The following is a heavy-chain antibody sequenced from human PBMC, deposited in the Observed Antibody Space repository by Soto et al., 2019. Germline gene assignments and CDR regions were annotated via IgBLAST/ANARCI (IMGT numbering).Heavy chain of an antibody. D-gene: IGHD3-9*01. CDR3: ARRITVNYDILTGPEYYFDY. CDR2: IDPSDSYT. CDR1: GYSFTSYW. J-gene: IGHJ4*02. Sequence: GESLKISCKGSGYSFTSYWNSWVRQMPGKGLEWMGRIDPSDSYTNYSPSFQGHVTISADKSISTAYLQWSSLKASDTAMYYCARRITVNYDILTGPEYYFDYWGQGTLVTVSS. V-gene: IGHV5-10-1*01.